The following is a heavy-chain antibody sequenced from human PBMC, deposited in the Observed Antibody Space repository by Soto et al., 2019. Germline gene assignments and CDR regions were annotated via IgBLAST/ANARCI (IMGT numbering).Heavy chain of an antibody. J-gene: IGHJ6*03. D-gene: IGHD3-10*01. CDR2: IYYSGST. CDR1: GGSISSGGYY. Sequence: SETLSLTCTVSGGSISSGGYYWSWIRQHPGKGLEWIGYIYYSGSTYYNPSLKSRVTISVDTSKNQFSLKLSSVTAADTAVYYCARDRGPYYYGSGTTRYYYMDVWGKGTTVTVSS. CDR3: ARDRGPYYYGSGTTRYYYMDV. V-gene: IGHV4-31*03.